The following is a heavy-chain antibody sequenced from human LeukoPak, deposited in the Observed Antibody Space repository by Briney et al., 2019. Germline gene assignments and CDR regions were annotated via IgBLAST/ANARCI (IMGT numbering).Heavy chain of an antibody. CDR3: AKSGASPLYHMDV. CDR1: GFSLSSYG. V-gene: IGHV3-23*01. D-gene: IGHD1-26*01. J-gene: IGHJ6*03. Sequence: GGSLRLSCAASGFSLSSYGVNWVRQAPGKGLEWVSGITGSDTTAYHAGSVRGRFTISRDDSKNTLYLQMSSLRVDDTAIYHCAKSGASPLYHMDVWGRGATVTVSS. CDR2: ITGSDTTA.